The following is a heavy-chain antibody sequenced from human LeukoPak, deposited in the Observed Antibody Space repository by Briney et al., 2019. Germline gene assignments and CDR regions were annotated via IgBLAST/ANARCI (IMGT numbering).Heavy chain of an antibody. V-gene: IGHV5-51*01. CDR3: ARRKSGSSHPFYFDY. CDR2: IFPGDSDT. Sequence: GESLKISCKGSGYSFTIYWIGWVRQMPGKGLEWVGIIFPGDSDTRYSPSFQGQVTVSADRSISTAYLQWSSLKASDTAIYYCARRKSGSSHPFYFDYWGQGTLVTVSS. CDR1: GYSFTIYW. D-gene: IGHD1-26*01. J-gene: IGHJ4*02.